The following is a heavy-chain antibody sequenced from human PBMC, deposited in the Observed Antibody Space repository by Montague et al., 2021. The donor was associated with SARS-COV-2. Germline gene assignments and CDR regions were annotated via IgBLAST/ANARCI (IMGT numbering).Heavy chain of an antibody. CDR2: IYHTGST. CDR1: GESFSGHY. D-gene: IGHD3-22*01. Sequence: SETLSLTCAVYGESFSGHYWTWIRQPPGMGLERIGEIYHTGSTNYNPSLKSRVTISVDTSKNQFSLKLRSVTAADTAVYYCARGRIELSMIVVVMTGASYYMDVWGKGTTVTVPS. V-gene: IGHV4-34*01. J-gene: IGHJ6*03. CDR3: ARGRIELSMIVVVMTGASYYMDV.